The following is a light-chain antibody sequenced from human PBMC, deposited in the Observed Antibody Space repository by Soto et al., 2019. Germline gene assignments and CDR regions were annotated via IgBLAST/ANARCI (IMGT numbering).Light chain of an antibody. Sequence: DIQMTQSPSSLSASVGDRVTITCRASQSISDYVNWFQQKPGKAPKVLIYAASILESGVALRFSGSGSGTDFTLTISSLQPEDFAIYFCRQTYNNPYTFGQGPKLEIK. V-gene: IGKV1-39*01. CDR3: RQTYNNPYT. J-gene: IGKJ2*01. CDR2: AAS. CDR1: QSISDY.